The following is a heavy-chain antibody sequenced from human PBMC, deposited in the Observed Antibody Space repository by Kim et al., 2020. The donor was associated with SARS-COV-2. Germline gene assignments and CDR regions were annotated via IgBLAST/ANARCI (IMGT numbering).Heavy chain of an antibody. Sequence: ASVKVSCKASGYTFTSYGISWVRQAPGQGLEWMGWISAYNGNTNYAQKLQGRVTMTTDTSTSTAYMELRSLRSDDTAVYYCARDLIYYYDSSGYYYNYFDYWGQGTLVTVSS. CDR2: ISAYNGNT. D-gene: IGHD3-22*01. CDR1: GYTFTSYG. J-gene: IGHJ4*02. V-gene: IGHV1-18*04. CDR3: ARDLIYYYDSSGYYYNYFDY.